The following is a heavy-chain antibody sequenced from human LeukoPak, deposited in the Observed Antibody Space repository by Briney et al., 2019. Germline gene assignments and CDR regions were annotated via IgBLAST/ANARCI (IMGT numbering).Heavy chain of an antibody. V-gene: IGHV4-59*01. J-gene: IGHJ3*02. Sequence: SETLSLTCSVSGGSISSYYWGWIRQPPGEGLEWIGYIYYSGSTNYNPSLKSRVTISVDTSKTQFSLKLSSVTAADTAVYYCAREVWPGAFDMWGQGTMVTVSS. CDR2: IYYSGST. CDR3: AREVWPGAFDM. CDR1: GGSISSYY.